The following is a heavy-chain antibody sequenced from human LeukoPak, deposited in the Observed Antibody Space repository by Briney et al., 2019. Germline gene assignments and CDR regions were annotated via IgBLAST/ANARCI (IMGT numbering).Heavy chain of an antibody. D-gene: IGHD6-19*01. CDR1: RGSISSDNYY. CDR3: ARRRFFYSGWYPGWFDP. CDR2: INHSGST. J-gene: IGHJ5*02. V-gene: IGHV4-39*07. Sequence: SETLSLTCTVSRGSISSDNYYWGWIRQPPGKGLEWIGEINHSGSTNYNPSLKSRVTISVDTSKNQFSLKLSSVTAADTAVYYCARRRFFYSGWYPGWFDPWGQGTLVTVSS.